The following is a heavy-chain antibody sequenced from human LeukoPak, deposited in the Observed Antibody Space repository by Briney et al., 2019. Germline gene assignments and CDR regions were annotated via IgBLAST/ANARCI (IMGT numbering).Heavy chain of an antibody. CDR2: IIPILAVA. CDR1: GGTFHSSP. V-gene: IGHV1-69*04. Sequence: ASVKVSCKASGGTFHSSPITWVRQAPGQGLEGMGRIIPILAVANYAQKFQGRVTITADKSTRTAYLELITLRSEDTAVYYCAREYGKLTMVTNFDFWGQGTLVTVSS. J-gene: IGHJ4*02. D-gene: IGHD4-17*01. CDR3: AREYGKLTMVTNFDF.